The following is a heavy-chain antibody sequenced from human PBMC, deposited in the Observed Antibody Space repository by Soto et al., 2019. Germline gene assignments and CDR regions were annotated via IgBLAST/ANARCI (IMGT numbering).Heavy chain of an antibody. D-gene: IGHD3-3*01. CDR2: IYYSGST. V-gene: IGHV4-31*03. CDR1: GGAISSGGYY. Sequence: SETLSLTCTVSGGAISSGGYYWSWIRKHPGKGLEWIGYIYYSGSTYYNPSLKSRVTISVDRSKNQFSLKLSSVTAAETAVYYCARDRETYYDFWSGYAFDIWGQGTMVTVSS. J-gene: IGHJ3*02. CDR3: ARDRETYYDFWSGYAFDI.